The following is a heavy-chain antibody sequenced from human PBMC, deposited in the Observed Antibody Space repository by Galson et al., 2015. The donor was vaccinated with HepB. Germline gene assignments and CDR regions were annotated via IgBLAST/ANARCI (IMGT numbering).Heavy chain of an antibody. CDR1: GYILTNYY. V-gene: IGHV1-46*01. Sequence: SVKVSCKASGYILTNYYLHWVRQAPGQGLEWMGVIDPSGEITRYTQKFQGRLTVTRDTSTSTVYMDLSSLRSEDTAVYYCVRELPATGYFHYWGQGTLVTVSS. CDR3: VRELPATGYFHY. J-gene: IGHJ4*02. CDR2: IDPSGEIT. D-gene: IGHD1-1*01.